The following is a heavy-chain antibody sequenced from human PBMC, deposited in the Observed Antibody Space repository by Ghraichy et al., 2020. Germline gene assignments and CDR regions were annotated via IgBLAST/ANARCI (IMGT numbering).Heavy chain of an antibody. V-gene: IGHV3-66*01. CDR1: GFTVGSHS. D-gene: IGHD3-3*01. CDR3: ARGSSDWSIFES. J-gene: IGHJ4*02. CDR2: FYTGGNT. Sequence: GGSLRLSCAASGFTVGSHSMSWVRQAPGKGLEWVSVFYTGGNTYYADSVKDIFTMSRDKSKNTFYLQVNSLRAEDTAVYRCARGSSDWSIFESWGQGTLVTVSS.